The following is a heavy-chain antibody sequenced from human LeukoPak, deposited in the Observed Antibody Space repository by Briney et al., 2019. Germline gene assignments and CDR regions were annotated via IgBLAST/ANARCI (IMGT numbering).Heavy chain of an antibody. CDR1: GGSISTYY. CDR2: IYYSVSS. V-gene: IGHV4-59*08. CDR3: ARMVIRAYCSGGNCYEHAFDV. Sequence: MTSETLSLTCSVSGGSISTYYWSWIRQPPGKGLEWIGYIYYSVSSNYNPSLKSRVTISVDTSKNQFSLKLNSVTAADTAVYYCARMVIRAYCSGGNCYEHAFDVWGQGTVVTVSS. J-gene: IGHJ3*01. D-gene: IGHD2-15*01.